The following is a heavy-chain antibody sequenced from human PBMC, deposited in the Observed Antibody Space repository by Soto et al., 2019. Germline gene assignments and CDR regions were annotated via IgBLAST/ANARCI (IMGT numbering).Heavy chain of an antibody. D-gene: IGHD4-4*01. V-gene: IGHV3-74*01. J-gene: IGHJ4*02. Sequence: AASGFTFSPFWMHWVRQVPGKGPVWVSRINSDGNSTNYADSVKGRFTISRDNAKNTLYLQMNSLRAEDTAVYYCARGSNHFDYWGQGTLVTVSS. CDR1: GFTFSPFW. CDR3: ARGSNHFDY. CDR2: INSDGNST.